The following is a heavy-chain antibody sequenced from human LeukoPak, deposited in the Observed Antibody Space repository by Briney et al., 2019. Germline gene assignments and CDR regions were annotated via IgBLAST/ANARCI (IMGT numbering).Heavy chain of an antibody. CDR2: INPNSGGT. CDR1: GYTFTGYY. CDR3: ARDLNAWYQLLFY. V-gene: IGHV1-2*06. D-gene: IGHD2-2*01. Sequence: ASVKVSCKASGYTFTGYYIHWVRQAPGQGLEWMGRINPNSGGTNYAQKFQGRVTMTRDTSISIAYMELSRLRSDDTAVYYCARDLNAWYQLLFYWGQGTLVTVSS. J-gene: IGHJ4*02.